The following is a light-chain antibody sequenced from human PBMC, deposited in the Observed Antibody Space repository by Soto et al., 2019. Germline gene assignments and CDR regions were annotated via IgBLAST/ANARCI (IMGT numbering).Light chain of an antibody. V-gene: IGKV1-27*01. CDR1: QGINNY. J-gene: IGKJ4*01. CDR2: AAS. CDR3: QKYNGVPLT. Sequence: DIQMTQSPSSLSAPVGHRFTVTCRASQGINNYLAWYQQKPGKVPKVLIYAASTLQSGVPSRFSGSGSGTDFTLTISSLQPEDVAIYYCQKYNGVPLTFGGGTKVDIK.